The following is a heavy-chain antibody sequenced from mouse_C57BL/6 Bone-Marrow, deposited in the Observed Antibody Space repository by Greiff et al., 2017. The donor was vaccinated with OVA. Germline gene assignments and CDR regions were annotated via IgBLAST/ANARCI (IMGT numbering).Heavy chain of an antibody. CDR2: ISNGGGST. Sequence: EVKVVESGGGLVQPGGSLKLSCAASGFTFSDYYMYWVRQTPEKRLEWVAYISNGGGSTYYPDTVKGRFTIARDNAKNTLYLQMSRLKSEDTAMYYGARHDGYPAWFAYWGQGTLVTVSA. CDR1: GFTFSDYY. CDR3: ARHDGYPAWFAY. D-gene: IGHD2-3*01. J-gene: IGHJ3*01. V-gene: IGHV5-12*01.